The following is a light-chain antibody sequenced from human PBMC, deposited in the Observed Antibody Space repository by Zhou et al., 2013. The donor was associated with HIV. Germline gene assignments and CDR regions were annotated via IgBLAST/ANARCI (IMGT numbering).Light chain of an antibody. V-gene: IGKV1-5*03. Sequence: DIQMTQSPSTLSASVGDRVTITCRASQSISSWLAWYQQKPGKAPKLLIYKASSLESGVPSRFSGSGSGTEFTLTISSLQPDDFAVYYCQQYGSSLSITFGQGTRLEIK. CDR3: QQYGSSLSIT. CDR2: KAS. CDR1: QSISSW. J-gene: IGKJ5*01.